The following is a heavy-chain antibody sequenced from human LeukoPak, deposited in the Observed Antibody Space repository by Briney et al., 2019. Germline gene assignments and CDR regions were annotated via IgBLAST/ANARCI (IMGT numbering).Heavy chain of an antibody. CDR2: ISWNSGST. CDR1: GFTFDDYA. CDR3: AKSRTTTSGYYNFDS. D-gene: IGHD3-22*01. J-gene: IGHJ4*02. Sequence: GGSLRLSCAASGFTFDDYAMHWVRQAPGKGLEWVSGISWNSGSTGYADSVKGRFTTSRDNAKNSLYLQMNNLRPEDMALYYCAKSRTTTSGYYNFDSWGQGTLVTVSS. V-gene: IGHV3-9*03.